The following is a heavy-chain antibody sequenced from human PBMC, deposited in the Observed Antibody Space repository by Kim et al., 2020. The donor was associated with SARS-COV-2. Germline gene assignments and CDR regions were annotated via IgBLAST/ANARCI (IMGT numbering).Heavy chain of an antibody. CDR1: GGSISSYY. CDR3: ARVHYAYIWGSPTPWFDP. Sequence: SETLSLTCTVSGGSISSYYWRWIRQPPGKGLEWIGYIYYSGSTNYNPSLKSRVTISVDTSKNQFSLKLSSVTAAAPAVYYCARVHYAYIWGSPTPWFDP. D-gene: IGHD3-16*01. V-gene: IGHV4-59*13. CDR2: IYYSGST. J-gene: IGHJ5*02.